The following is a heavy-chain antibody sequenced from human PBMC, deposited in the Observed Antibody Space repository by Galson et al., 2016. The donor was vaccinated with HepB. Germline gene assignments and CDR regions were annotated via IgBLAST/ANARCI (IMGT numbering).Heavy chain of an antibody. CDR2: IGSDGTTT. CDR3: AKDRGVVPAATSSFDT. CDR1: GFTFSNYA. V-gene: IGHV3-64*04. J-gene: IGHJ5*02. D-gene: IGHD2-2*01. Sequence: SLRLSCAASGFTFSNYAMHWVRQAPETGLEYVSAIGSDGTTTYYSDSFRGRFTISRDKSKNTLYLQMNSLRAGDTAVYYCAKDRGVVPAATSSFDTWGQGALVTVSS.